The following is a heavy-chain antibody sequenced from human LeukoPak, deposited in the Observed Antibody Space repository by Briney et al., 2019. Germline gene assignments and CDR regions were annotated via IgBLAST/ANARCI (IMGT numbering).Heavy chain of an antibody. Sequence: SVKVSCKASGGTFSSYAISWVRQAPGQGLEWMGGIIPIFGTANYAQKFQGRVTITADKSTSTAYMELSSLRSEDTAVYYCARSLQPLLYPGKYYYYMDVWGKGTTVTVSS. CDR2: IIPIFGTA. CDR1: GGTFSSYA. D-gene: IGHD2-2*02. V-gene: IGHV1-69*06. J-gene: IGHJ6*03. CDR3: ARSLQPLLYPGKYYYYMDV.